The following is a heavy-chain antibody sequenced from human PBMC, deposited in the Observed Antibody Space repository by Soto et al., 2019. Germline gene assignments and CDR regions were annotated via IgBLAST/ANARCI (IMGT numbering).Heavy chain of an antibody. CDR2: ISDSGHYI. D-gene: IGHD3-22*01. V-gene: IGHV3-21*01. CDR3: ARSGLALPYSASHWFDP. CDR1: GFTFSTYG. J-gene: IGHJ5*02. Sequence: PGGSLRRSCAASGFTFSTYGMNWVRQAPGKGLEWLSSISDSGHYIYYADSVKGRFTISRDKAKNSLFLQMNSLRGEDTAVYYFARSGLALPYSASHWFDPWGHGTLVTVSS.